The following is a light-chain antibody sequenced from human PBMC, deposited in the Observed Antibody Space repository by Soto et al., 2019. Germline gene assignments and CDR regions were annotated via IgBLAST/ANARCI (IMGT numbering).Light chain of an antibody. Sequence: QSVLTQPPSASGSPGQSVTISCTGSSSDVGGYNFVSWYQQHPGKAPKLMIYEVTKRPSGVPDRFSGSKSGNTASLTVAGLQAEDVADYYCNSYAGSNNLGGFGGGTQLTVL. J-gene: IGLJ2*01. CDR3: NSYAGSNNLGG. CDR1: SSDVGGYNF. V-gene: IGLV2-8*01. CDR2: EVT.